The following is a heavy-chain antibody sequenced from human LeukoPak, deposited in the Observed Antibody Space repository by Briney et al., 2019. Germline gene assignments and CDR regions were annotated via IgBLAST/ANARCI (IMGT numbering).Heavy chain of an antibody. CDR1: GFTFSRHA. J-gene: IGHJ4*02. D-gene: IGHD2-2*01. CDR2: ISGSGGST. V-gene: IGHV3-23*01. CDR3: AKSPRYCSSTSCPLDY. Sequence: PGASLRLSCAASGFTFSRHATTWVRQAPGKGLEWVSAISGSGGSTYYADSVKGRFTISRDNSKNTLYLQIISLRAEDTAVYYCAKSPRYCSSTSCPLDYWGLGTLVTASS.